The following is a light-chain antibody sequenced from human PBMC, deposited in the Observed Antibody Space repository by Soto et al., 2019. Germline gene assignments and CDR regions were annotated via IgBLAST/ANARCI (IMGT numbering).Light chain of an antibody. J-gene: IGLJ1*01. Sequence: QSALTQPASVSGSPGQSITLSCTGTSSDVGGSNYVSWYQQHPGKAPKLLIYEVSKRPAGISNRLSGSKSGNTASLTISGLQAEDEADYYCNSYTYSNTEVFGTGTKVTVL. CDR3: NSYTYSNTEV. CDR2: EVS. CDR1: SSDVGGSNY. V-gene: IGLV2-14*01.